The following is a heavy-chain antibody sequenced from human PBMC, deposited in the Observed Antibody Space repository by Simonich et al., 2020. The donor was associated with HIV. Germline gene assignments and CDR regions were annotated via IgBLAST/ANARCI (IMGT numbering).Heavy chain of an antibody. CDR1: GGSFRGYY. Sequence: QVQLQQWGAGLLKPSETLSLTFAVYGGSFRGYYWSWIRQPPGKGLEWIGEINHSGITNYKSSLNSRATISVDKSKNQFSLKLSSVTAADTALYYCAKDKGAYYGSGSPVYWGQGTLVTVSS. V-gene: IGHV4-34*01. CDR3: AKDKGAYYGSGSPVY. D-gene: IGHD3-10*01. J-gene: IGHJ4*02. CDR2: INHSGIT.